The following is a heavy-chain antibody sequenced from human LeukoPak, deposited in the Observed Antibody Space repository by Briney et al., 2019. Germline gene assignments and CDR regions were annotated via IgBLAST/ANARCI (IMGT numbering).Heavy chain of an antibody. J-gene: IGHJ5*02. CDR3: ARVNSSNSLGWFDP. D-gene: IGHD4-23*01. Sequence: ASVKVSCKASGYTFTGYYIHWVRPAPGQGLEWMGWIQPNSGATDYAQKFHGRVTMTRDTSISTAYMELSSLTSDDTAVYYCARVNSSNSLGWFDPWGQGTLVSVSS. V-gene: IGHV1-2*02. CDR1: GYTFTGYY. CDR2: IQPNSGAT.